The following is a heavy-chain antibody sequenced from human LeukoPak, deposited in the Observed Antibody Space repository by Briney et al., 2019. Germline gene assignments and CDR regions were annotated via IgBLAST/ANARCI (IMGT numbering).Heavy chain of an antibody. J-gene: IGHJ4*02. Sequence: PSETLSLTCAVYGGPFSGYYWSWIRQPPGKGLEWIGEINHSGSTNYNPSLKSRVTISLDTSKNQFSLKLTSVTAADTAVYYCVRGCSGYPYYLDYWGQGTLVTVSS. CDR3: VRGCSGYPYYLDY. D-gene: IGHD5-12*01. CDR1: GGPFSGYY. CDR2: INHSGST. V-gene: IGHV4-34*01.